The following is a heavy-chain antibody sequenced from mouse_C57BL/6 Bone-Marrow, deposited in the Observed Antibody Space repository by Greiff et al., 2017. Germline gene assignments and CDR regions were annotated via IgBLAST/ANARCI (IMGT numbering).Heavy chain of an antibody. V-gene: IGHV1-59*01. Sequence: QVQLQQPGAELVRPGTSVKLSCKASGYTFTSYWMHWVKQRPGQGLEWIGVIDPSDSYTNYNQKFKGKATLTVDTSSSTAYMQLSSLTSEDSAVYHCERRELGRGDYWGQGTSVTVSS. J-gene: IGHJ4*01. CDR3: ERRELGRGDY. CDR1: GYTFTSYW. D-gene: IGHD4-1*01. CDR2: IDPSDSYT.